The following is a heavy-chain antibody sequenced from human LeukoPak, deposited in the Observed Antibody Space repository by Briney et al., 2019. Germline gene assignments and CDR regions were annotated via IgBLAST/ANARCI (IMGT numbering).Heavy chain of an antibody. CDR2: IIPILGIA. J-gene: IGHJ4*02. V-gene: IGHV1-69*04. Sequence: SVKVSCKASGGTFSSYAISWVRQAPGQGLEWMGRIIPILGIANYAQKFQGRVTITADKSTSTAYMELSSLRSEDTAVYYCARSPGGLALDYWGQGTLVTVSS. D-gene: IGHD2-8*02. CDR3: ARSPGGLALDY. CDR1: GGTFSSYA.